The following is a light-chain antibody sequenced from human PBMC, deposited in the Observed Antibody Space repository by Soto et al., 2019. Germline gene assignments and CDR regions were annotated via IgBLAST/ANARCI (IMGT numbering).Light chain of an antibody. CDR2: DTS. CDR1: QSVSSSS. CDR3: QHYGTSMWT. Sequence: EIVLTQSPGTLSLSPGERATLSCRASQSVSSSSLSWYQQKPGQAPRLLIYDTSSRATDIPDRFSGSGSGTDFTLTSSRLEPEDFTVYYCQHYGTSMWTFGQGTTVEIK. J-gene: IGKJ1*01. V-gene: IGKV3-20*01.